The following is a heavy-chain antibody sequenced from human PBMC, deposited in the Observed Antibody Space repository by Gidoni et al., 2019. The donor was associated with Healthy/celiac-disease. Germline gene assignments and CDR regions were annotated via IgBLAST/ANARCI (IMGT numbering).Heavy chain of an antibody. CDR1: GGSISSSSYY. V-gene: IGHV4-39*01. CDR3: AVRYYDFWSGYYDPFDI. CDR2: IYYSGST. Sequence: QLQLQESRPGLVQPSETLSLTCTVSGGSISSSSYYWGWIRQPPGKGLEWIGSIYYSGSTYYSPSLKSRVTISVDTSKNQFSLKRSSVTAADTAVYYCAVRYYDFWSGYYDPFDIWGQGTMVTVSS. J-gene: IGHJ3*02. D-gene: IGHD3-3*01.